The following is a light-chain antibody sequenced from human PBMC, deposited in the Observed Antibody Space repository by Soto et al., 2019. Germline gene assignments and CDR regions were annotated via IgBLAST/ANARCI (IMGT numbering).Light chain of an antibody. V-gene: IGLV2-14*01. CDR3: SSQTTRSTKV. Sequence: QSALTQPASVSGSPGQSIAISCSGTSNDVGAYNYVSWYQQYPGQAPKLMIYEVSNRPSGVSNRFSGSKSGNTASLTISGLQAEDEADYYCSSQTTRSTKVFGTGTKLTVL. CDR1: SNDVGAYNY. CDR2: EVS. J-gene: IGLJ1*01.